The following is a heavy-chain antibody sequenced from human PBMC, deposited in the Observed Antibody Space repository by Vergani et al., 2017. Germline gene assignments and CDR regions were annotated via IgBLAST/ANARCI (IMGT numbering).Heavy chain of an antibody. V-gene: IGHV3-23*01. CDR1: GFTFSSYA. J-gene: IGHJ5*02. Sequence: EVQLLESGGGLVQPGGSLRLSCAASGFTFSSYAMSWVRQAPGKGLEWVSAISGSGGSTYYADPVKGRFTISRDNSKNTLYLQMNSLRAEDTAVYYCAKGPRIAVAGTWFDPWGQGTLVTVSS. CDR2: ISGSGGST. CDR3: AKGPRIAVAGTWFDP. D-gene: IGHD6-19*01.